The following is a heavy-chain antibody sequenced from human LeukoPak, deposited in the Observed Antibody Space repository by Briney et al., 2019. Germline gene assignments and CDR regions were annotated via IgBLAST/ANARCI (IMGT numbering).Heavy chain of an antibody. V-gene: IGHV3-21*01. J-gene: IGHJ4*02. CDR3: ARVYYDSSGYYYEGVL. Sequence: GGSLRLSCAASGFTFSSYSMNWVRQAPGKGLEWVSSISSSSSYIYYADSVKGRFTISRDNAKNSLYLQMNSLRAEDTAVYYCARVYYDSSGYYYEGVLWGQGTLVTVSS. CDR2: ISSSSSYI. CDR1: GFTFSSYS. D-gene: IGHD3-22*01.